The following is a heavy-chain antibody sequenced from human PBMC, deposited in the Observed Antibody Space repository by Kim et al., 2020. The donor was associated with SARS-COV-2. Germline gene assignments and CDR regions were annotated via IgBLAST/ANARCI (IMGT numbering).Heavy chain of an antibody. CDR2: ISYDGSNK. V-gene: IGHV3-30*18. Sequence: GGSLRLSCAASGFTFSSYGMHWVRQAPGKGLEWVAVISYDGSNKYYADSVKGRFTISRDNSKNTLYLQMHSLRAEDTAVYYCAKDRGVYFDYWGLGTLVTVSS. CDR1: GFTFSSYG. CDR3: AKDRGVYFDY. J-gene: IGHJ4*02. D-gene: IGHD3-16*01.